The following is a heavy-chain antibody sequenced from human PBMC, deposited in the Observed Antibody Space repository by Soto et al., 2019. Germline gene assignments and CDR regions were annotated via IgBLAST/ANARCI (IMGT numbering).Heavy chain of an antibody. V-gene: IGHV1-3*01. J-gene: IGHJ5*02. Sequence: ASVKVSCKASGYTFTSYAMHWVRQAPGQRLEWMGWINAGNGNTKYAQKLQGRVTMTTDTSTSTAYMELRILRSDDTAVYYCARGNYDFWSGYFPPDPWGQGTLVTVSS. D-gene: IGHD3-3*01. CDR3: ARGNYDFWSGYFPPDP. CDR1: GYTFTSYA. CDR2: INAGNGNT.